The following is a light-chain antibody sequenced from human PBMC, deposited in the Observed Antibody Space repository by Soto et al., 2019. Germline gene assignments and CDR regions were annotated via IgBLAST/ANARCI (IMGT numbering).Light chain of an antibody. CDR3: QQFNNYSFT. CDR1: QGISSD. V-gene: IGKV1D-13*01. J-gene: IGKJ3*01. Sequence: AIQLTQSPSSLSASVGDRVTITCRASQGISSDLAWYQQKPGKAPKLLIYDASSLESGLPSRFSGSGSGTDFTLTISSLQPEDFANYYYQQFNNYSFTFGPGTKVDI. CDR2: DAS.